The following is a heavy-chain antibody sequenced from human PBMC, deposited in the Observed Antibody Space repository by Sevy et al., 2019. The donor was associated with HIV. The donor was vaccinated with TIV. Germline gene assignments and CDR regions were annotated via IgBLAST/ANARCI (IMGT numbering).Heavy chain of an antibody. V-gene: IGHV4-59*08. CDR2: IYYNGHI. J-gene: IGHJ4*02. D-gene: IGHD1-26*01. CDR3: AGENAWGRGYS. CDR1: GASITSLY. Sequence: SDTLSLTCTVSGASITSLYWNWIRQPPGKGLEWIANIYYNGHINYNPSLKSRVTLSLDTSKNQFSLRLSSVTAADTAMYYCAGENAWGRGYSWGQGTLVTVSS.